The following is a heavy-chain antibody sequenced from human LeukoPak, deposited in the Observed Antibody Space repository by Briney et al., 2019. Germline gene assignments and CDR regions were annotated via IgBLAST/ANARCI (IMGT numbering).Heavy chain of an antibody. CDR2: IYYSGST. D-gene: IGHD2-2*01. CDR1: GGSISSSSYY. Sequence: PSETLSLTCTVSGGSISSSSYYWGWIRQPPGKGLEWIGSIYYSGSTYYNPSLKSRVTISVDTSKNQFSLQLSSVTAADTAVYFCARVRGQYCSSTSCYPYYYYMDVWGKGTTVTVSS. J-gene: IGHJ6*03. V-gene: IGHV4-39*01. CDR3: ARVRGQYCSSTSCYPYYYYMDV.